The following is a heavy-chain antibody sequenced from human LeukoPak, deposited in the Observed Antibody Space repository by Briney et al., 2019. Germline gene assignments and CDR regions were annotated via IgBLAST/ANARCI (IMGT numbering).Heavy chain of an antibody. J-gene: IGHJ4*02. CDR2: ISGSGGST. CDR3: AKDVVGAINYFDY. Sequence: GGSLRLSCAASAFTFSSYAMSWVRQAPGKGLEWVSGISGSGGSTYYADSVKGRFTISRNNSKNTLYLQTNSLRADDTAVYYCAKDVVGAINYFDYWGQGTLVTVSS. CDR1: AFTFSSYA. V-gene: IGHV3-23*01. D-gene: IGHD1-26*01.